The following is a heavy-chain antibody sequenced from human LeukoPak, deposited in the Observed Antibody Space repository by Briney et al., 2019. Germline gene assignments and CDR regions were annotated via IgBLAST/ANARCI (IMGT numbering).Heavy chain of an antibody. J-gene: IGHJ4*02. CDR1: GYTFTSYY. CDR3: ARDLIMITFGGGLDY. Sequence: ASVKVSCKASGYTFTSYYMHWVRQAPGQGLGWMGIINPSGGSTMKAKMSPGRVTMTRDTSTSTVYMELSSLRSEDTAVYYCARDLIMITFGGGLDYWGQGTLVTVSS. CDR2: INPSGGST. D-gene: IGHD3-16*01. V-gene: IGHV1-46*03.